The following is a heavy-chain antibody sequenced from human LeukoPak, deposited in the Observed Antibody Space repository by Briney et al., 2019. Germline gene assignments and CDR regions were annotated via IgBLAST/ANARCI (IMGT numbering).Heavy chain of an antibody. J-gene: IGHJ6*02. D-gene: IGHD5-18*01. Sequence: SVKVSCKASGGTFSSYAISWVRQAPGQGLEWMGRIIPIFGIANYAQKFQGRVTITADKSTSTAYMELSSLRSEDTAVYYCATDTAMAGTYYYGMDVWGRGTTVTVSS. CDR1: GGTFSSYA. CDR3: ATDTAMAGTYYYGMDV. V-gene: IGHV1-69*04. CDR2: IIPIFGIA.